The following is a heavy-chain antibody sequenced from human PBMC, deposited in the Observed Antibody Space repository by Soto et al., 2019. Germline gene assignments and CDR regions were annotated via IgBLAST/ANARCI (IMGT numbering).Heavy chain of an antibody. J-gene: IGHJ4*02. CDR3: ARAPFSSSSFFFDY. D-gene: IGHD6-6*01. V-gene: IGHV1-46*01. CDR1: RYTFTAYF. CDR2: INPSGGST. Sequence: ASVTGSCTAYRYTFTAYFIHWVRQAPEQGLEWIGIINPSGGSTNYAQKSQGRVAMTWDTSTSTVYMDVTSLRSDDTAVYYCARAPFSSSSFFFDYWGQGTLVIVSS.